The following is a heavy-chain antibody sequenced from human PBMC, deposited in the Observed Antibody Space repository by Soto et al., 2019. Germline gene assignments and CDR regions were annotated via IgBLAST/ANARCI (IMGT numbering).Heavy chain of an antibody. D-gene: IGHD2-15*01. J-gene: IGHJ4*02. CDR1: GVTFSIYC. V-gene: IGHV3-33*01. Sequence: GGSLLLCYASAGVTFSIYCVHWVRQAPGKGLEWVAVIWYDGSNKYYADSVKGRFTISRDNSKNTLYLQMNSLRAEDTAVYYCATEIGYCRGGSCYEGDYWGQGTLVTVSS. CDR2: IWYDGSNK. CDR3: ATEIGYCRGGSCYEGDY.